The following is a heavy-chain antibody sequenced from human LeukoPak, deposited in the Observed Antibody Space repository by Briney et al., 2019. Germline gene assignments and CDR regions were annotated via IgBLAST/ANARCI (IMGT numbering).Heavy chain of an antibody. V-gene: IGHV4-34*01. CDR1: GGSFSGYY. CDR3: ARGTDYDYYYYYMDV. D-gene: IGHD4-17*01. J-gene: IGHJ6*03. CDR2: INHSGST. Sequence: SETLSLTCAVYGGSFSGYYWSWIRQPPGKGLEWIGEINHSGSTNYNPSLKSRVTISVDTSKNQFSLKLSSVTAADTAVYYCARGTDYDYYYYYMDVWGKGTTVTVPS.